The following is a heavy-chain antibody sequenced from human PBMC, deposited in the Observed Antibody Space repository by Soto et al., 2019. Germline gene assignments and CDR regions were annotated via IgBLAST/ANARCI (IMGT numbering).Heavy chain of an antibody. D-gene: IGHD6-19*01. CDR1: GFTFSSYA. V-gene: IGHV3-23*01. Sequence: GGSLRLSCAASGFTFSSYAMSWVRQAPGKGLEWVSAISGSGGSTYYADSVKGRFTISRDNSKNTLDLQMNSLRAEDTAVYYCAKVVPALDSSGWSGSSGMDVWGQGTTVTVSS. CDR3: AKVVPALDSSGWSGSSGMDV. CDR2: ISGSGGST. J-gene: IGHJ6*02.